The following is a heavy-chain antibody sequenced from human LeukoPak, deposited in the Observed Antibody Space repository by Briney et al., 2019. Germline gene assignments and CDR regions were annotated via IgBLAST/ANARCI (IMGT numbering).Heavy chain of an antibody. CDR2: ISGSGGST. CDR3: AKEGEWLLLRLVYYFDY. CDR1: GFTFSSYA. Sequence: GGSLRLSCAASGFTFSSYAMSWVRQAPGKGLEWVSAISGSGGSTYYADSVKGRFTISRDNSKNTLYLQMNSLRAEDTAVYYCAKEGEWLLLRLVYYFDYWGQGTLVTVSS. D-gene: IGHD3-22*01. J-gene: IGHJ4*02. V-gene: IGHV3-23*01.